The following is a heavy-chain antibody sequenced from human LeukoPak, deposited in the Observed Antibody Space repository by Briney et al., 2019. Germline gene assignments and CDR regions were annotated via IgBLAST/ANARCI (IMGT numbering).Heavy chain of an antibody. CDR2: IYTSGST. J-gene: IGHJ4*02. D-gene: IGHD1-26*01. Sequence: SETLSLTCTVSGGSISSGSYYWSWIRQPAGKGLEWIGRIYTSGSTNYNPSLKSRVTISVDTSKNQFSLKLSSVTAADTAVYYCARDASGSYLGFDYWGQGTLVTISS. V-gene: IGHV4-61*02. CDR1: GGSISSGSYY. CDR3: ARDASGSYLGFDY.